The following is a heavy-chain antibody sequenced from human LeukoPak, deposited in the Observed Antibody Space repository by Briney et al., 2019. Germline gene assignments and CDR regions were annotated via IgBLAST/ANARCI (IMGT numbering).Heavy chain of an antibody. CDR2: TNARGDT. D-gene: IGHD2-2*01. V-gene: IGHV4-34*01. CDR3: ARGQVPAARGYNWFDP. J-gene: IGHJ5*02. CDR1: GWSFNDYY. Sequence: SETLSLTCAVYGWSFNDYYWNWMRQPPGKGLEWIGETNARGDTNFNPSLKSRVTISVDTSKSQFSLRLTSMIAADTAVYYCARGQVPAARGYNWFDPWGQGTLVTVSS.